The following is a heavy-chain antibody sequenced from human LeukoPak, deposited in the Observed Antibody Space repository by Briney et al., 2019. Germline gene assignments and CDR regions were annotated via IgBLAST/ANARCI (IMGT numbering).Heavy chain of an antibody. V-gene: IGHV1-69*13. D-gene: IGHD1-26*01. CDR2: IIPIFGTA. CDR3: ARASIVGATLDY. CDR1: GYTFTSYY. J-gene: IGHJ4*02. Sequence: GASVKVSCKASGYTFTSYYMHWVRQAPGQGLEWMGGIIPIFGTANYAQKFQGRVTITADESTSTAYMELSSLRSEDTAVYYCARASIVGATLDYWGQGTLVTVSS.